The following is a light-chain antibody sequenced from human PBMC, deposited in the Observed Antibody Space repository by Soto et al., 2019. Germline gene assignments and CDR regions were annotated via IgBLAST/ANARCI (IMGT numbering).Light chain of an antibody. J-gene: IGLJ3*02. CDR3: TSYTSRSTWV. Sequence: QSALAQPASVSGSPGQSITISCTGTSGFVGSFSLVSWYQQHPGKAPKVMISEGHRRPSGVSNRFSGSKSGNTASLTISGLQAEDEADYYCTSYTSRSTWVFGGGTKVTVL. CDR1: SGFVGSFSL. V-gene: IGLV2-14*02. CDR2: EGH.